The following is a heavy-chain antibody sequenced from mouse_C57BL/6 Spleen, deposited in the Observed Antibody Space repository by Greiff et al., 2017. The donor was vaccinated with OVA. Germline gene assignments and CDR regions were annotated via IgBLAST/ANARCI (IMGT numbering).Heavy chain of an antibody. CDR2: IWSDGST. J-gene: IGHJ4*01. D-gene: IGHD3-2*02. Sequence: VHLVESGPGLVAPSQSLSITCTVSGFSLTSYGVHWVRQPPGKGLEWLVVIWSDGSTTYNSALNSRLSISKDNSKSQVFLKMNSLQTDDTAMYYCARHEDSSGYYAMDYWGQGTSVTVSS. CDR3: ARHEDSSGYYAMDY. V-gene: IGHV2-6-1*01. CDR1: GFSLTSYG.